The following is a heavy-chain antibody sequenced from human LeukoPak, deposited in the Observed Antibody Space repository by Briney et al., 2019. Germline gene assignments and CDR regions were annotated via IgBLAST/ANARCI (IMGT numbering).Heavy chain of an antibody. CDR1: GFTFCGYA. V-gene: IGHV3-23*01. CDR2: ISVSGDHT. Sequence: PGGSLRLSCVASGFTFCGYAVRGVRQAPGKGREWVSSISVSGDHTYYADAVKGRFTISRDDSKNTLYLQVNSLRAEDTAMYYCARNILFAFDIWGQGTMVTVSS. J-gene: IGHJ3*02. CDR3: ARNILFAFDI.